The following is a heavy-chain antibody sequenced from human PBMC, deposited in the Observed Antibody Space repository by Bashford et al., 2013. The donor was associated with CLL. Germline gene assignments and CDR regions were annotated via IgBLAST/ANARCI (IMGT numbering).Heavy chain of an antibody. J-gene: IGHJ4*02. Sequence: SGPTLVKPTQTLTLTCSCSGFSLDTERLAVGWIRQSPAKALEWLALIYWDDDARYSPSLKNRLTITKDTSKKQVVLTMTNMDPVDTATYYCALASGYSTSGALLFDYWGQGTLVTVSS. CDR3: ALASGYSTSGALLFDY. CDR1: GFSLDTERLA. D-gene: IGHD5-12*01. CDR2: IYWDDDA. V-gene: IGHV2-5*02.